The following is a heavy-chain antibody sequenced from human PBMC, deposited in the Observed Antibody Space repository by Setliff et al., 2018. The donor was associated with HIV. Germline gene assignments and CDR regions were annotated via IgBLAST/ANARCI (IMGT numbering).Heavy chain of an antibody. CDR3: ARGPPIVVVPAALLTFDY. Sequence: ASVKVSCKASQSLVTHYHLHWVRQAPGQGLEWMGWISAYNGNTNYAQKLQGRVTMTTDTSTSTAYMELRSLRSDDTAVYYCARGPPIVVVPAALLTFDYWGQGTLVTVSS. CDR2: ISAYNGNT. CDR1: QSLVTHYH. V-gene: IGHV1-18*04. D-gene: IGHD2-2*01. J-gene: IGHJ4*02.